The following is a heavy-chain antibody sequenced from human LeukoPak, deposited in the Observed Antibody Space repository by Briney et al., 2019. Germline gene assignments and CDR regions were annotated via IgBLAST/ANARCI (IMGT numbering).Heavy chain of an antibody. V-gene: IGHV3-21*01. CDR1: GFTLSSYA. J-gene: IGHJ4*02. D-gene: IGHD6-6*01. CDR3: ASPIAARSDFDY. CDR2: ISSGSRYI. Sequence: GGSLRLSCAASGFTLSSYAMSWVRQAPGKGLEWVSSISSGSRYIYYADSVKGRFTISRDNAKNSLLLQMNSLRAEDTAVYYCASPIAARSDFDYWGQGTLVTVSS.